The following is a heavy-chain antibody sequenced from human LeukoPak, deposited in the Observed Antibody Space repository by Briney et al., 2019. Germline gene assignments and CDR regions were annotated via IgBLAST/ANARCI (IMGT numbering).Heavy chain of an antibody. J-gene: IGHJ3*02. D-gene: IGHD6-25*01. V-gene: IGHV4-34*01. CDR1: GGSFSGCY. CDR3: ARDQNSVAADI. Sequence: SETLSLTCAVYGGSFSGCYWSWIRQPPGKGLEWIGEINHSGSTNYNPSLKSRVTISVDTSKNQFSLKLSSVTAADTAVYYCARDQNSVAADIWGQGTMVTVSS. CDR2: INHSGST.